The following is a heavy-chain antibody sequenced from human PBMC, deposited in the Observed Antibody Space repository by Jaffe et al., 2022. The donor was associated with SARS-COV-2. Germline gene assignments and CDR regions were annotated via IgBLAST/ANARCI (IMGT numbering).Heavy chain of an antibody. V-gene: IGHV3-21*01. CDR3: ARDLSFDCSGGSCYFSYYYYYGMDV. Sequence: EVQLVESGGGLVKPGGSLRLSCAASGFTFSSYSMNWVRQAPGKGLEWVSSISSSSSYIYYADSVKGRFTISRDNAKNSLYLQMNSLRAEDTAVYYCARDLSFDCSGGSCYFSYYYYYGMDVWGQGTTVTVSS. CDR1: GFTFSSYS. CDR2: ISSSSSYI. J-gene: IGHJ6*02. D-gene: IGHD2-15*01.